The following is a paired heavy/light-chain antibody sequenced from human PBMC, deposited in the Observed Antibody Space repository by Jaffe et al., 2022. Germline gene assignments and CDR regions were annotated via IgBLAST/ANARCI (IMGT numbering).Light chain of an antibody. CDR2: AAS. Sequence: DIQLTQSPSFLSASVGDRVTITCRASQGISSSLGWYQQKPGKAPKFLIYAASTLQTGVPSRFSGSGSGTEFTLTISSLQPEDFATYYCQQLDNSLALAFGGGTKVEIK. CDR1: QGISSS. V-gene: IGKV1-9*01. J-gene: IGKJ4*01. CDR3: QQLDNSLALA.
Heavy chain of an antibody. CDR3: AKRPRNGAGFDY. CDR2: ISGSGDRT. Sequence: EEQMLESGGGLVQPGGSLRLSCAASGFTFNNYAMNWVRQAPGKGLEWVSIISGSGDRTFYADSVKGRFIISRDNSKNTVYLQMNSLRAEDTGIYFCAKRPRNGAGFDYWGQGTLVTVSS. J-gene: IGHJ4*02. V-gene: IGHV3-23*01. CDR1: GFTFNNYA. D-gene: IGHD2-8*01.